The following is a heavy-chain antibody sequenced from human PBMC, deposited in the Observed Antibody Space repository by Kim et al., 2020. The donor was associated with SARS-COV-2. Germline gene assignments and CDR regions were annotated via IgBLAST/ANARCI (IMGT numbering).Heavy chain of an antibody. D-gene: IGHD3-10*01. Sequence: GGSLRLSCTASGFTFSSYSMNWVRQAPGKGLEWVSSISSESTYILYADSVRGRFTISRDNAKNSLSLQMNSLRDEDTAVYYCARFETGSTQIGSEYWGQGTLVTVSS. CDR3: ARFETGSTQIGSEY. CDR1: GFTFSSYS. CDR2: ISSESTYI. J-gene: IGHJ4*01. V-gene: IGHV3-21*01.